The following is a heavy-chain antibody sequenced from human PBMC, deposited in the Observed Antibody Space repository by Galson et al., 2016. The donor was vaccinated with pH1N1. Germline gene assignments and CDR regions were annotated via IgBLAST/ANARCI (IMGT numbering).Heavy chain of an antibody. D-gene: IGHD5-12*01. V-gene: IGHV3-7*01. CDR1: RFPFNSFW. J-gene: IGHJ6*02. Sequence: SLRLSCAASRFPFNSFWMSWVRQAPGKGLEWVANINQDGSDKYYVASVKGRFTISRDNAKNSLYLQMNSLRAEDTAVYYCARTGSDYDTYYFHYGMDVWGQGTTVTVSS. CDR3: ARTGSDYDTYYFHYGMDV. CDR2: INQDGSDK.